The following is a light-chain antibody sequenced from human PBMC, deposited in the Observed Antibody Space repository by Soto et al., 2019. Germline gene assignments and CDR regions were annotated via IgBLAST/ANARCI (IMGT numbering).Light chain of an antibody. CDR1: QDISDG. Sequence: IQMNQSLSALSASEGDRVTITCQASQDISDGLNWYQQQPGKAPKVLIYDASKLQTGVPSRFSGRGSGKDFTFTISSLQPDDSGTYYCQQFYDLPITFGQGTRLEIK. CDR3: QQFYDLPIT. J-gene: IGKJ5*01. CDR2: DAS. V-gene: IGKV1-33*01.